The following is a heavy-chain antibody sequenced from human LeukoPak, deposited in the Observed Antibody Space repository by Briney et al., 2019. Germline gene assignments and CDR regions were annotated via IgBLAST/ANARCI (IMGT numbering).Heavy chain of an antibody. CDR3: LPYSGSYYHSVPPSGY. CDR2: ISSSSSYI. D-gene: IGHD1-26*01. CDR1: GFTFSSYS. J-gene: IGHJ4*02. Sequence: PGGSLRLSCAASGFTFSSYSMNWVRQAPGKGLEWVSSISSSSSYIYYADSVKGRFTISRDNAKNSLYLQMNSLRAEDTAVYYCLPYSGSYYHSVPPSGYWGQGTLVTVSS. V-gene: IGHV3-21*01.